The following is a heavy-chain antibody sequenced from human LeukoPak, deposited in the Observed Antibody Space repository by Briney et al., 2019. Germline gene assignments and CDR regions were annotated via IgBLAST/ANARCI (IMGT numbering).Heavy chain of an antibody. CDR1: GFTFSSYG. CDR3: AKDLPGGYSALDY. D-gene: IGHD5-18*01. Sequence: HAGGSLRLSCAASGFTFSSYGMSWVRQAPGKGLEWVSAISGSGGSTYYADSVKGRFTISRDNSKNTLYLQMNSLRAEDTAVYYYAKDLPGGYSALDYWGQGTLVTASS. CDR2: ISGSGGST. V-gene: IGHV3-23*01. J-gene: IGHJ4*02.